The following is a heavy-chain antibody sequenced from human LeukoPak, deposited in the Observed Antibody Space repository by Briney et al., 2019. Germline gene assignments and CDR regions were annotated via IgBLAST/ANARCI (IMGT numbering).Heavy chain of an antibody. Sequence: GGSLRLSCAASGFTFSTYAMSWVRQAPGRGLGWVSGISTSGGSTYYADSVKGRLTISRDNSKNTLYLQMNSLRAEDTAIYYCAKDWGGGTYYFDYWGQGALVTVSS. D-gene: IGHD3-16*01. V-gene: IGHV3-23*01. CDR2: ISTSGGST. J-gene: IGHJ4*02. CDR3: AKDWGGGTYYFDY. CDR1: GFTFSTYA.